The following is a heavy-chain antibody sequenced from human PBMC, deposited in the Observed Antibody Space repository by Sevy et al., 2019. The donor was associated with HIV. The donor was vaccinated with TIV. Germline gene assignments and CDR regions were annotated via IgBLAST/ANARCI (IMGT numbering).Heavy chain of an antibody. CDR2: IYYSGST. D-gene: IGHD5-12*01. Sequence: SETLSLTCTVSGGSVSSGSYYWSWIRQPPGKGLEWIGYIYYSGSTNYHPSLKSRVTISVDTSKNQFSLKLSSVTAADTAVYYCARVTPYSGYELFDYWGQGTLVTVSS. V-gene: IGHV4-61*01. CDR3: ARVTPYSGYELFDY. CDR1: GGSVSSGSYY. J-gene: IGHJ4*02.